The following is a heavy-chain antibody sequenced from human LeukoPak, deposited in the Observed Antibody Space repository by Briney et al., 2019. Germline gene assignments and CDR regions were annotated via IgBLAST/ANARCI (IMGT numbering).Heavy chain of an antibody. CDR2: ISWNSGSI. Sequence: TGGSLRLSCAASGFTFDDYGMHWVRQAPGMGLEWVSGISWNSGSINYADSVKGRFTISRDNAKNSLYLQMNSLRAEDTALYYCAKVTYYHGSGSPQFDYWGQGTLVTVSS. CDR1: GFTFDDYG. D-gene: IGHD3-10*01. CDR3: AKVTYYHGSGSPQFDY. J-gene: IGHJ4*02. V-gene: IGHV3-9*01.